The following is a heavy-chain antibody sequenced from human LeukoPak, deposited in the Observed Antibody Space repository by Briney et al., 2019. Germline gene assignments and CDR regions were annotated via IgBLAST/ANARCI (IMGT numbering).Heavy chain of an antibody. J-gene: IGHJ4*02. D-gene: IGHD1-26*01. V-gene: IGHV1-2*02. CDR3: ARALVGASPSDY. CDR2: INPNSGGT. Sequence: ASVNVSCKASGYTFTGYYVHWVRQAAGQGLEWMGWINPNSGGTNYAQKFQGRVTMTRDMSTSTVYMELSSLRSEDTAVYYCARALVGASPSDYWGQGTLVTVSS. CDR1: GYTFTGYY.